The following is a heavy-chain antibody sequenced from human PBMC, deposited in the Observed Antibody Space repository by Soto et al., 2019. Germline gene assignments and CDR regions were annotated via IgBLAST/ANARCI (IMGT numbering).Heavy chain of an antibody. CDR2: IFSNDEK. D-gene: IGHD2-2*01. CDR3: ARILIGYCSSTSCIPVGYFDL. Sequence: QVTLKESGPVLVKPTETLTLTCTVSGFSLSNARMGVSWIRQPPGKALEWLAHIFSNDEKSYSTSLKSRLTLSKDTSKSQVVLTMTNMDPVDTATHYCARILIGYCSSTSCIPVGYFDLWGRGTLVTVSS. CDR1: GFSLSNARMG. J-gene: IGHJ2*01. V-gene: IGHV2-26*01.